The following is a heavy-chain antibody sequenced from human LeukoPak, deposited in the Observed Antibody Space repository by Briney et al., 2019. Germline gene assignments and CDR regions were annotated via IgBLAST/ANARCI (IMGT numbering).Heavy chain of an antibody. CDR1: GFTFSSYA. D-gene: IGHD4-23*01. V-gene: IGHV3-23*01. Sequence: GGSLRLSCAASGFTFSSYAMSWVRQAPGKGLEWVSAISGSGGSTYYADSVTGRFTISRDNSKNTLFLQMNSLRAEDTAVYYCARRGDGGRSFDYWGQGTLVTVSS. J-gene: IGHJ4*02. CDR2: ISGSGGST. CDR3: ARRGDGGRSFDY.